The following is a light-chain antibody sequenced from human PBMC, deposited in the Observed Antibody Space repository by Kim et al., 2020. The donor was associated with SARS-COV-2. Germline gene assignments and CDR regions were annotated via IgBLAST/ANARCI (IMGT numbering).Light chain of an antibody. V-gene: IGLV2-23*02. CDR3: CSYAGSSTYVV. CDR1: SSDGGSYNL. CDR2: EVS. Sequence: QSITISCTGTSSDGGSYNLVSWYQQHPGKAPKLMIYEVSKRPSGVSNRFSGSKSGNTASLTISGLQAEDEADYYCCSYAGSSTYVVFGGGTQLTDL. J-gene: IGLJ2*01.